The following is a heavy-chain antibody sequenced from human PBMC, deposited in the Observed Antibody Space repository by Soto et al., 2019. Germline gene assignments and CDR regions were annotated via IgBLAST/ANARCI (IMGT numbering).Heavy chain of an antibody. CDR2: IKQDGGEK. CDR3: ARQTRSPES. Sequence: PGGSLRLSCAASGFTFSSYWMTWLRQAPGKGLECVANIKQDGGEKYYVDSVKGRFTISRDNAKNSLFLQMDSLRAEDTAVYYSARQTRSPESWGQGTPVTVSS. CDR1: GFTFSSYW. J-gene: IGHJ5*02. V-gene: IGHV3-7*03.